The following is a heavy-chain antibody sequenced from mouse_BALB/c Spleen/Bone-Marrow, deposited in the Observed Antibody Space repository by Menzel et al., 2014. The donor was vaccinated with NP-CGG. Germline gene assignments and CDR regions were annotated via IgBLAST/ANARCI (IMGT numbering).Heavy chain of an antibody. J-gene: IGHJ4*01. Sequence: QVQLQQSGAELVRPGVSVKISCKGSGYTFTDYSIHWVRQSHAKSLEWIGVISTYHGDANYNQKFKGKATMTVDKSSSTAYMELARLTSEDSAIYYCARRGSMDYWGQGTSVTVSS. V-gene: IGHV1-67*01. CDR3: ARRGSMDY. CDR2: ISTYHGDA. CDR1: GYTFTDYS.